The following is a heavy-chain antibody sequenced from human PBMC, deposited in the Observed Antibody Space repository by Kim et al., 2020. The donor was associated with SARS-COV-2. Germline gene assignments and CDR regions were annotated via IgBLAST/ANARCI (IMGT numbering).Heavy chain of an antibody. Sequence: GGSLRLSCAASGFPFSSYLMHWVRQAPGKGLVWLTDIKEDGSNTNYADSVKGRFTISRDNPKNTLYLQMDSLRAEDTAVYYCAKARGGGTYTLEYRGQAALVTVYS. CDR2: IKEDGSNT. CDR1: GFPFSSYL. D-gene: IGHD3-16*01. CDR3: AKARGGGTYTLEY. V-gene: IGHV3-74*01. J-gene: IGHJ4*02.